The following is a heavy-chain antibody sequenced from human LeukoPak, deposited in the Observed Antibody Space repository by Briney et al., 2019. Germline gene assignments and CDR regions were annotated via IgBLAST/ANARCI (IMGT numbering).Heavy chain of an antibody. V-gene: IGHV3-33*01. CDR1: GFTLSQYA. Sequence: QPGGSLRLSCAASGFTLSQYAMHWVRQAPDKGLEWVAAIWYDGSNDYYADSVKGRFTISRDNSKNTLSLQMNSLRAEDTAVYYCAREADCSGGSCYRGAFDIWGQGTMVTVSS. J-gene: IGHJ3*02. CDR3: AREADCSGGSCYRGAFDI. CDR2: IWYDGSND. D-gene: IGHD2-15*01.